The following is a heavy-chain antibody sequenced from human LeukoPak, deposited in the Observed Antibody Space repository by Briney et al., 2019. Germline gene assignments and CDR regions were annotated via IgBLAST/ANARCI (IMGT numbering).Heavy chain of an antibody. CDR1: GGSISSSSFY. V-gene: IGHV4-39*01. D-gene: IGHD4-11*01. CDR3: ERSDYSNYAPGDY. J-gene: IGHJ4*02. CDR2: VYYSGST. Sequence: SETLSLTCTVSGGSISSSSFYWGWIRQPPGKGLEWIGSVYYSGSTHYNPSLKSRVTISIDTSKNQFSLKVSSVTAADTAVYSCERSDYSNYAPGDYWGQGILVTVSS.